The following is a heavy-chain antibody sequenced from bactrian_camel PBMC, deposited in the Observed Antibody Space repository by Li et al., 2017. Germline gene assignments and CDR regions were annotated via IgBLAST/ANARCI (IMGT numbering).Heavy chain of an antibody. Sequence: HVQLVESGGGSMQAGGSLRLSRAAHEYLFTSYCMGWFRQAPGKEREPVASIDAYGTTHYTDSGNDRFTISKEHEKKTFYLQMNKLKPEDSAMYYCAAGRDSAGGVWCRNSDFPYKGQGTQVTVS. J-gene: IGHJ4*01. CDR2: IDAYGTT. D-gene: IGHD7*01. CDR1: EYLFTSYC. V-gene: IGHV3S53*01.